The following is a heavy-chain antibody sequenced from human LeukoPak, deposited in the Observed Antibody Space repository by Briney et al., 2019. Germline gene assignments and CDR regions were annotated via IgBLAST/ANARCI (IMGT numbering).Heavy chain of an antibody. CDR2: MNPNSGNT. V-gene: IGHV1-8*03. CDR1: GYTFTSYD. J-gene: IGHJ6*02. Sequence: ASVKVSCKASGYTFTSYDINWVRQATGQGLEWMGWMNPNSGNTGYAQKFQGRVTITTDTSTSTAYMELRSLRSDDTAVYYCAREGYCSSTSCYVHYYYGMDVWGQGTTVTVSS. D-gene: IGHD2-2*01. CDR3: AREGYCSSTSCYVHYYYGMDV.